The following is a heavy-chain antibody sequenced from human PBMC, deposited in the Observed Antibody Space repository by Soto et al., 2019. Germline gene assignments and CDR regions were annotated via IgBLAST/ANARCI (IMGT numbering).Heavy chain of an antibody. Sequence: SETLSLTCTVSGGSISNHYWSWIRQPPGKGLEWIGYIYYNGNTNYNPSLKSRVTISVDTSKNQISLKLSSLTAADTAVYYCTRDGPAVGGLDCWGQGTMVTVSS. CDR1: GGSISNHY. V-gene: IGHV4-59*11. CDR3: TRDGPAVGGLDC. CDR2: IYYNGNT. J-gene: IGHJ6*02.